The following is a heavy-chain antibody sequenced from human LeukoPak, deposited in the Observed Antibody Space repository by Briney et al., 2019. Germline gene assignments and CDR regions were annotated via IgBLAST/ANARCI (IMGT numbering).Heavy chain of an antibody. CDR1: GYSISSGYY. D-gene: IGHD3-22*01. V-gene: IGHV4-38-2*01. J-gene: IGHJ4*02. CDR2: IYHSGTT. CDR3: ASGIAMIVVAH. Sequence: PSETLSLTCAVSGYSISSGYYWGGIRQPPGKGLEWIGYIYHSGTTYYNPSLKSRVTMSVDTSKNQFSLKLSSVTAADTAVYYCASGIAMIVVAHWGQGILVTVSS.